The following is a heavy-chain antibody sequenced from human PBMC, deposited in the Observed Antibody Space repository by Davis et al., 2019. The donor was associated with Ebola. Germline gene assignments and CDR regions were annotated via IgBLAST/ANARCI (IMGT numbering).Heavy chain of an antibody. Sequence: AASVKVSCKASGGTFSSYAITWVRQAPGQGLEWMGGIIPLFGTASYAQKFQGRVTITADESTSTAYMELSSLRSEDTAVYYCARRATVTNYDRAEYFQHWGQGTLVTVSS. CDR1: GGTFSSYA. V-gene: IGHV1-69*13. D-gene: IGHD4-17*01. J-gene: IGHJ1*01. CDR3: ARRATVTNYDRAEYFQH. CDR2: IIPLFGTA.